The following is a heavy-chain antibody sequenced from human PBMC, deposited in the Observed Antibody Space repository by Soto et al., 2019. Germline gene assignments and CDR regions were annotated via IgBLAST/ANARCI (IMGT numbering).Heavy chain of an antibody. CDR2: IYSSGSA. V-gene: IGHV4-31*03. D-gene: IGHD3-22*01. CDR3: ARLFNDEDGASGYGEYYFAY. J-gene: IGHJ4*02. CDR1: GYSIRSSGYY. Sequence: QVPLQESGPGLVKPSQTLSLTCTVSGYSIRSSGYYWSWVRQHPGKGLEWSGNIYSSGSAHYNPALQSRVTISVDTSKNQFSLNLNSVTAADTAVYYCARLFNDEDGASGYGEYYFAYWGQGTLVTVSS.